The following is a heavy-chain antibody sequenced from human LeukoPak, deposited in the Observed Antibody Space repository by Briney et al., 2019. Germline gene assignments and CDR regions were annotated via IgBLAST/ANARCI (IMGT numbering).Heavy chain of an antibody. D-gene: IGHD3-22*01. Sequence: GGSLRLSCAASGFSFSTYWMHWVRQAPGKGLVWVSRINSDGSSTSYADSVKGRFTMSRDNAKNSLYLQMNSLRAEDTALYYCASYYYDSSGSSFDYWGQGTLVTVSS. V-gene: IGHV3-74*01. CDR3: ASYYYDSSGSSFDY. CDR1: GFSFSTYW. CDR2: INSDGSST. J-gene: IGHJ4*02.